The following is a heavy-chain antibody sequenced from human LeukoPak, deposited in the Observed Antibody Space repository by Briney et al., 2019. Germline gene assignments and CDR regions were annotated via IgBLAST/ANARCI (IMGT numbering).Heavy chain of an antibody. Sequence: PSETLSLTCTVSGGSISSYYWSRIRQPPGKGLEWIGYIYYSGSTNYNPSLKSRVTISVDTSKNQFSLKLSSVTAADTAVYYCARVYYDSSGYYYFDYWGQGTLVTVSS. D-gene: IGHD3-22*01. V-gene: IGHV4-59*12. CDR1: GGSISSYY. CDR2: IYYSGST. J-gene: IGHJ4*02. CDR3: ARVYYDSSGYYYFDY.